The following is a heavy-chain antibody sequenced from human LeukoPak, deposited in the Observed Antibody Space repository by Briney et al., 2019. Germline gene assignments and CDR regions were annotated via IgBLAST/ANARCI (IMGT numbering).Heavy chain of an antibody. CDR3: AKGDYYGSGSYSGLDY. CDR1: GFTFSTYS. D-gene: IGHD3-10*01. J-gene: IGHJ4*02. V-gene: IGHV3-23*01. Sequence: GGSLRLSCAASGFTFSTYSMNWVRQAPGKGLEWVSAISGSGGSTYYADSVKGRFTISRDNSKNTLYLQMNSLRAEDTAVYYCAKGDYYGSGSYSGLDYWGQGTLVTVSS. CDR2: ISGSGGST.